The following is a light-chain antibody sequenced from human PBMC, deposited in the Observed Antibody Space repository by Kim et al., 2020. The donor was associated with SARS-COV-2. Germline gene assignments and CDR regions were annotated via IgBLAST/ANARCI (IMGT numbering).Light chain of an antibody. CDR2: EDS. Sequence: SYELTQPPAVSVFPGQTASITCSGDKLGDKYVCWYQQKPGQSPVLVIYEDSKRPSGIPERFSGSNSGNTATLTISGTQAMDEADYYCQAWDSSTVVFGGGTQLTVL. CDR1: KLGDKY. CDR3: QAWDSSTVV. J-gene: IGLJ2*01. V-gene: IGLV3-1*01.